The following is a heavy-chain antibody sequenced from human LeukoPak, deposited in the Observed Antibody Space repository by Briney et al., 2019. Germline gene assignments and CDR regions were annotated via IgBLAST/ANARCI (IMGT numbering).Heavy chain of an antibody. D-gene: IGHD5-12*01. CDR3: ARDRKSSGYSGYDRDY. CDR2: ISSSSSYI. Sequence: GGSLRLSCAASGFTFSSYSMNWVRQAPGKGLEWVTSISSSSSYIYYADSVKGRFTIFRDNAKNSLYLQMNSLRAEDTAVYYCARDRKSSGYSGYDRDYWGQGTLVTVSS. CDR1: GFTFSSYS. V-gene: IGHV3-21*01. J-gene: IGHJ4*02.